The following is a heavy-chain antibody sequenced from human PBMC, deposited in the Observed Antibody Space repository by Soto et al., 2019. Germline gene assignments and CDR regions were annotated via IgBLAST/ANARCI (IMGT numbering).Heavy chain of an antibody. J-gene: IGHJ6*02. CDR2: INHSGST. Sequence: PSETLSLTCAVYGGSFSGYYWSWIRQPPGKGLEWIGEINHSGSTNYNPSLKSRVTISVDTSKNQFSLKLSSVTAADTVVYYCARGRAVPIFGVVIRTPTYGMDVWGQGTTVTVSS. CDR3: ARGRAVPIFGVVIRTPTYGMDV. CDR1: GGSFSGYY. V-gene: IGHV4-34*01. D-gene: IGHD3-3*01.